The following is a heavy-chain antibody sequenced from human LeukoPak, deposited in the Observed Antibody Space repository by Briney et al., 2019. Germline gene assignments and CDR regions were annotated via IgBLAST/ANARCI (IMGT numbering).Heavy chain of an antibody. CDR1: GFTFSGSA. Sequence: GGSLRLSCAASGFTFSGSAMHWVRQASGKGLEWVGRIRSKANSYATAYAASVKGRFTISRDDSKNTAYLQMDSLKTEDAAVYYCTRHLDYVGYYYYYMDVWGKGTTVTVSS. CDR3: TRHLDYVGYYYYYMDV. D-gene: IGHD4-17*01. V-gene: IGHV3-73*01. J-gene: IGHJ6*03. CDR2: IRSKANSYAT.